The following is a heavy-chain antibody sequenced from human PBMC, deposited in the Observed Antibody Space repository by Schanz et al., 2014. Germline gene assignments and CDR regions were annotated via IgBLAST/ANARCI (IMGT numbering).Heavy chain of an antibody. CDR1: GFGFSSYS. CDR2: VSRSTPDI. J-gene: IGHJ4*02. V-gene: IGHV3-48*01. CDR3: ARGGFGEVSYFDY. D-gene: IGHD3-10*01. Sequence: EVQLLESGGGLVQPGGSLRLSCAASGFGFSSYSMNWVRQAPGKGLEWVSYVSRSTPDIYYADSVKGRFTMSRDNAKNTLYLQMNSLRAEDTAVYYCARGGFGEVSYFDYWGQGTLVTVSS.